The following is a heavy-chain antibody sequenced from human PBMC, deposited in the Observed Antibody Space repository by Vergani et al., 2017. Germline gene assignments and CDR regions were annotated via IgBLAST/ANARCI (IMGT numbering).Heavy chain of an antibody. Sequence: QVQLQESGPGLVKSSETLSLTCSVSFDSIRNHYCNWIRPPPGKGLEGFGSIHYSENTNNNPTLKTRVTLSVDTSKNQFSLTLTSVTAADTAVYYCSSDTHSGQRADRWGQGILVTV. CDR2: IHYSENT. CDR3: SSDTHSGQRADR. J-gene: IGHJ5*02. CDR1: FDSIRNHY. D-gene: IGHD6-19*01. V-gene: IGHV4-59*11.